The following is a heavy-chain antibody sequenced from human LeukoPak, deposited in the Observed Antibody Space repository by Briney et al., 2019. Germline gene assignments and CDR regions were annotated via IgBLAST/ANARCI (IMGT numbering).Heavy chain of an antibody. CDR2: ISGSGDKT. J-gene: IGHJ6*03. Sequence: TGGSLRLSCAASGFSLSTYALSWVRQAPGGGLEWVAAISGSGDKTYHADSVEGRFTISKDNSENRLSLQMDSLRAEDTAVYFCAKDTTAWWYHRAYMNVWGKGTTVTVSS. CDR1: GFSLSTYA. V-gene: IGHV3-23*01. D-gene: IGHD2-15*01. CDR3: AKDTTAWWYHRAYMNV.